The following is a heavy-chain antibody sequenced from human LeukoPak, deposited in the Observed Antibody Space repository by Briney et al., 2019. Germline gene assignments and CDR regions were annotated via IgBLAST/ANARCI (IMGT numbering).Heavy chain of an antibody. J-gene: IGHJ6*03. Sequence: ASVKVSCKASGGTFSSYAISWVRQAPGQGLEWMGGIIPIFGTANYAQKFQGRVTITTDESTSTAYMELSSLRSEDTAVYYCARDRGYSYGGSLAYYYMDVWGKGTTVTVSS. CDR2: IIPIFGTA. CDR3: ARDRGYSYGGSLAYYYMDV. V-gene: IGHV1-69*05. CDR1: GGTFSSYA. D-gene: IGHD5-18*01.